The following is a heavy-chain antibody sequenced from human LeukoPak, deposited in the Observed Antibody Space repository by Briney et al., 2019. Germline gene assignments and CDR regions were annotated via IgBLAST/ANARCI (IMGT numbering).Heavy chain of an antibody. V-gene: IGHV3-30*02. D-gene: IGHD3-22*01. CDR3: ATAIPIPYYYDSSGYPDY. Sequence: PGGSLRLSCAASGFTFSSYGMHWVRQAPGKGLEWVAFIRYDGSNKYYADSVKGRFTISRDNSKNTLYLQMNSLRAEDTAVYYCATAIPIPYYYDSSGYPDYWGQGTLVTVSS. CDR1: GFTFSSYG. J-gene: IGHJ4*02. CDR2: IRYDGSNK.